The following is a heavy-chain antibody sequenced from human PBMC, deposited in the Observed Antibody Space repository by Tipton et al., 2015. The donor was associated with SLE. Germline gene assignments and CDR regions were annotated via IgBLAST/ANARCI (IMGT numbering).Heavy chain of an antibody. CDR2: IRYDGSNK. Sequence: SGFTFSSYGMHWVRQAPGKGLEWVAFIRYDGSNKYYADSVKGRFTISRDNSKNTLYLQMNSLRAEDTAVYYCAKAMRLAGSIWGQGTMVTVSS. CDR1: GFTFSSYG. J-gene: IGHJ3*02. D-gene: IGHD4-11*01. CDR3: AKAMRLAGSI. V-gene: IGHV3-30*02.